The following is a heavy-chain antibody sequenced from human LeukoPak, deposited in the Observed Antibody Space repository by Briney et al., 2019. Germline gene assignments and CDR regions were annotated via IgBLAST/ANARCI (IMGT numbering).Heavy chain of an antibody. D-gene: IGHD4-17*01. CDR1: GGSISSSSYY. Sequence: SETPSLTCTVSGGSISSSSYYWGWIRQPPGKGLEWIGSIYYSGSTYYNPSLKSRVTISVDTPKNQFSLKLSSVTAADTAVYYCARTPLTTVPLDAFDIWGQGTVVTVSS. J-gene: IGHJ3*02. V-gene: IGHV4-39*01. CDR2: IYYSGST. CDR3: ARTPLTTVPLDAFDI.